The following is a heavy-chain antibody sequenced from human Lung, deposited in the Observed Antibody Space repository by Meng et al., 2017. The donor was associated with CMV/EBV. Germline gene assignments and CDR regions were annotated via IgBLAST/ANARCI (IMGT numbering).Heavy chain of an antibody. CDR2: IYYSGST. CDR3: ASTEDYYDSSGYDY. CDR1: GGSISSSSYY. J-gene: IGHJ4*01. Sequence: SETLSLXCTVSGGSISSSSYYWGWIRQPPGKGLEWIGSIYYSGSTYYNPSLKSRVTISVDTSKNQFSLKLSSVTAADTAVYYCASTEDYYDSSGYDYWGHGTLVTVSS. D-gene: IGHD3-22*01. V-gene: IGHV4-39*01.